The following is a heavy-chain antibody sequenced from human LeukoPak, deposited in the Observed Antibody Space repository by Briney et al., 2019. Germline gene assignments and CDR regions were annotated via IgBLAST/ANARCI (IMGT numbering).Heavy chain of an antibody. CDR1: GFTFSSYA. Sequence: GGSLRLSCAASGFTFSSYAMHWVRQAPGKGLEYVSAISSNGGSTYYANSVKGRFTISRDNSKNTLYLQMGSLRAEDMAVYYCARGIVVVAAAMGYFFDYWGQGTLVTVSS. D-gene: IGHD2-2*01. CDR2: ISSNGGST. J-gene: IGHJ4*02. V-gene: IGHV3-64*01. CDR3: ARGIVVVAAAMGYFFDY.